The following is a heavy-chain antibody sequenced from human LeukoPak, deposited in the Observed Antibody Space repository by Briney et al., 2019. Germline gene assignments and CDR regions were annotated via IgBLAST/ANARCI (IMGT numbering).Heavy chain of an antibody. V-gene: IGHV3-23*01. Sequence: PGGSLRLSCAASGFTFSSYWMSWVRQAPGKGLEWVSAISGSGGSTYYADSVKGRFTISRDNSKNTLYLQMNSLRAEDTAVYYCAKDLTAEPYYDYWGQGTLVTVSS. CDR3: AKDLTAEPYYDY. CDR1: GFTFSSYW. CDR2: ISGSGGST. J-gene: IGHJ4*02. D-gene: IGHD1-14*01.